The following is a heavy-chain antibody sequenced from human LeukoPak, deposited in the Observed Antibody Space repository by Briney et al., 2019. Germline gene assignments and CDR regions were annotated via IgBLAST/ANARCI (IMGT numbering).Heavy chain of an antibody. D-gene: IGHD1-14*01. CDR2: INPNSGGT. CDR3: ARDPRNGNWFDP. J-gene: IGHJ5*02. CDR1: GYTLTELS. Sequence: GASVKVSCKVSGYTLTELSMHWVRQAPGQGLEWMGRINPNSGGTNYAQKFQGRVTMTRDTSISTAYMELSRLRSDDTAVYYCARDPRNGNWFDPWGQGTLVTVSS. V-gene: IGHV1-2*06.